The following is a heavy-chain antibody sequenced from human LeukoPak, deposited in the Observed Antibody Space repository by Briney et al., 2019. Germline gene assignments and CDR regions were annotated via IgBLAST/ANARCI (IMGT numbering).Heavy chain of an antibody. Sequence: SETLSLTCAVYGGSFSGYYWSWIRQPPGKGLEWIGEINHSGSTNYNPSLKSRVTISVDTSKNQFSLNLSSVTAADTAVYYCARILTSGYYYFDYWGQGTLVTVSS. J-gene: IGHJ4*02. CDR2: INHSGST. CDR3: ARILTSGYYYFDY. V-gene: IGHV4-34*01. D-gene: IGHD5-12*01. CDR1: GGSFSGYY.